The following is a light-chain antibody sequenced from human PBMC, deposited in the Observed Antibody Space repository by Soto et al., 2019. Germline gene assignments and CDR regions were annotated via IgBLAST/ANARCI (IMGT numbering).Light chain of an antibody. Sequence: EIVLTQSPGTLSLSPGESATLSRRATQSVTKSLAWYQQKPGQAPRLLIYGASSRATGIPDRFSGSGSGTEFTLTISSLQSEDFAVYYCQQRSNWPPKITFGQGTRLEIK. CDR2: GAS. CDR1: QSVTKS. CDR3: QQRSNWPPKIT. V-gene: IGKV3-11*01. J-gene: IGKJ5*01.